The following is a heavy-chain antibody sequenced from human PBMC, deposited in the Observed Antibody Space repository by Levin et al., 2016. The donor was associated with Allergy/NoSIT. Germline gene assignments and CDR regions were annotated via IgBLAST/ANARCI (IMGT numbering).Heavy chain of an antibody. CDR3: ARHLDYHDGSGSNYFDF. CDR1: GYYLFQLL. D-gene: IGHD3-22*01. V-gene: IGHV5-51*01. J-gene: IGHJ4*02. Sequence: GESLKISCKGSGYYLFQLLDRLGAPDARERPGVEWGSSMVVTLIPDTRPSFEGQVTISADKSISTAYLQWSSLKASDTAMYYCARHLDYHDGSGSNYFDFWGQGTLVTVSS. CDR2: SMVVTLIP.